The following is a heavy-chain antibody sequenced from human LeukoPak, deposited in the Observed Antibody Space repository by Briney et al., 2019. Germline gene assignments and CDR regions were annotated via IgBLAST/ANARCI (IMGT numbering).Heavy chain of an antibody. D-gene: IGHD3-3*01. V-gene: IGHV3-7*01. J-gene: IGHJ4*02. CDR1: GFSLSSYW. CDR2: IKQDGSEK. CDR3: ARSPPFDYFDY. Sequence: GGSLRLSCAASGFSLSSYWMTWVRQAPGKGLEWVANIKQDGSEKNYVDSVKGRFTISRDNAKNSLYLQMNSLRAEDTAVYYCARSPPFDYFDYWGQGTLVTVSS.